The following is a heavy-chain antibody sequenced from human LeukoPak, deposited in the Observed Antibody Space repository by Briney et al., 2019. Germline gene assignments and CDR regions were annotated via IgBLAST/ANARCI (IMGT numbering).Heavy chain of an antibody. CDR1: GFTFSGTW. J-gene: IGHJ4*02. Sequence: GGSLRLSCAASGFTFSGTWMHWVRQPPGKGLVWVARITSDGISTTYAESVKGRFTISRDNAKNTLYLQMNSLRAEDTAVYYCAREIVVVTEWGQGTLVTVSS. V-gene: IGHV3-74*03. CDR3: AREIVVVTE. CDR2: ITSDGIST. D-gene: IGHD3-22*01.